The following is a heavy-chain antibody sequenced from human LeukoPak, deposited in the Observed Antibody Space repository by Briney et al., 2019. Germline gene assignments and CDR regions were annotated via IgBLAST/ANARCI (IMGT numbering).Heavy chain of an antibody. D-gene: IGHD2-15*01. CDR3: ARDKIASFDY. CDR1: GFTFSSYS. CDR2: INSRSSYI. J-gene: IGHJ4*02. Sequence: PGGSLKLSCAVSGFTFSSYSMNWVRQAPGKGLEWVSSINSRSSYIYYADSVTGRFTISRDNAKNLLYLQMNSLRAEGTAVYYCARDKIASFDYWGQGTLVTVSS. V-gene: IGHV3-21*01.